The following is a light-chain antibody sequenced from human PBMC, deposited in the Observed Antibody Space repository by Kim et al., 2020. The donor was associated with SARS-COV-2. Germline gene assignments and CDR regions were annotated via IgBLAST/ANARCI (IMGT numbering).Light chain of an antibody. J-gene: IGKJ1*01. CDR3: LQDYDYPLT. V-gene: IGKV1-6*02. CDR1: QAIRND. CDR2: AAS. Sequence: ASVGNIVTIPCRASQAIRNDFVLYSHRPGKAPKLPIYAASPLPAGVPSTFSRTGSGNNFTLSISSLQPEDFATYYCLQDYDYPLTFGQGTKVDIK.